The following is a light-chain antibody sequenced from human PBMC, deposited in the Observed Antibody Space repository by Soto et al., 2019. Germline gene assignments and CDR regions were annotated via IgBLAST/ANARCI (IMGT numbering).Light chain of an antibody. J-gene: IGKJ5*01. CDR2: YAS. V-gene: IGKV3-15*01. CDR1: QSVSNN. CDR3: QQYNDWPPIT. Sequence: EILMAQSPATLSVSPGERATLSCRASQSVSNNLAWYQQKPGQAPRLLIYYASTRATGIPARFSGSGSGTEFSLTISSLQSEDFALYYCQQYNDWPPITFGQGTRLEIK.